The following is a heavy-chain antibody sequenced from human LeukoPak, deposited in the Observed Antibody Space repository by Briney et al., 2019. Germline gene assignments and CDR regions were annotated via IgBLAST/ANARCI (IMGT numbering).Heavy chain of an antibody. D-gene: IGHD2-8*01. CDR3: AREGYCTNGVCYSDY. V-gene: IGHV1-18*01. Sequence: ASVKVSCKASGYTFTSYGISWVRQAPGQGLEWMGWISAYNGNTNYAQKLQGRVTMTTGTSTSTAYMELRSLRSDDTAVYYCAREGYCTNGVCYSDYWGQGTLVTVSS. CDR1: GYTFTSYG. CDR2: ISAYNGNT. J-gene: IGHJ4*02.